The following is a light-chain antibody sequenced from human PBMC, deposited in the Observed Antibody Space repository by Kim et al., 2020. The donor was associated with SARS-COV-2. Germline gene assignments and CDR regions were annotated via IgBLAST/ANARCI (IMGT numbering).Light chain of an antibody. V-gene: IGKV4-1*01. CDR1: QSVFYSSNKKNY. CDR3: QQYYSSPGFT. CDR2: WAS. J-gene: IGKJ3*01. Sequence: DIVMTQSPDSLAVSLGERATINCKSSQSVFYSSNKKNYLAWYQQKPGQPPKLLIYWASTRESGVPDRFSGSRSGTDFTLTISSLQAEDVAIYYCQQYYSSPGFTFGPGTKVDIK.